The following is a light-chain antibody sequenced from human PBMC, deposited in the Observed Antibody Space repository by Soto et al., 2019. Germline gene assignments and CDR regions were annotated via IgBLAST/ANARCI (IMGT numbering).Light chain of an antibody. J-gene: IGLJ1*01. CDR2: EVS. V-gene: IGLV2-14*01. CDR3: SSYTSSTSYV. Sequence: QSVLTQPASVSGSPGQSITISCTGTSSDVGGYNYASWYQQYPGKAPKLMIYEVSNRPSGVSNRFSGSKSGNTASLTISGLQAEDEADYYCSSYTSSTSYVFGTGTKVTVL. CDR1: SSDVGGYNY.